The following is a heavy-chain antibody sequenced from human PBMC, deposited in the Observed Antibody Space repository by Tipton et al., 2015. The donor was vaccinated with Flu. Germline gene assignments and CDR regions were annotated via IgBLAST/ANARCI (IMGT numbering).Heavy chain of an antibody. J-gene: IGHJ5*02. CDR2: IHRSGSA. Sequence: GLVKPSETLSLTCDVSGYSITSGYYWGWIRQPPEKGLEWIGNIHRSGSAKYNPSLKSRVVMSVDTSKNQFSLRLSSVTAADTAVYYCARVIAAAGFYNWFDPWGQGTLVTVSS. D-gene: IGHD6-13*01. V-gene: IGHV4-38-2*01. CDR1: GYSITSGYY. CDR3: ARVIAAAGFYNWFDP.